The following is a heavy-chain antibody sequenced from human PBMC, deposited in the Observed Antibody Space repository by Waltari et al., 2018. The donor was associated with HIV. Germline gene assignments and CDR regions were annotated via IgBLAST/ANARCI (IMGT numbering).Heavy chain of an antibody. CDR2: INPSGGST. Sequence: QVQLVQSGAEVKKPGASVKVSCKASGYTFTNYYIHWVRQAPGKGLEWMARINPSGGSTSHAQKFQGRVTMTRDTATSTVYMELSSLRSEDTAVYYCARDKAVGIITSVFNMWGQGTMVIVSS. V-gene: IGHV1-46*01. CDR1: GYTFTNYY. J-gene: IGHJ3*02. CDR3: ARDKAVGIITSVFNM. D-gene: IGHD3-3*01.